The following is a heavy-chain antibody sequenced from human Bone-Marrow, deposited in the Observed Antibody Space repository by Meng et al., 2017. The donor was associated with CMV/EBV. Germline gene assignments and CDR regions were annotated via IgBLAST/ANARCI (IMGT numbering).Heavy chain of an antibody. J-gene: IGHJ6*02. V-gene: IGHV1-2*02. Sequence: ASVKVSCKASGYTFTGYYMHWVRQAPGQGLEWMGWINPNSGGTNYAQKFQGRVTMTRDTSISTAYMELSRLRSDDTAVYYYASLPYYGSGSWTYYYYGMDVWGQGTTVTVSS. CDR3: ASLPYYGSGSWTYYYYGMDV. D-gene: IGHD3-10*01. CDR1: GYTFTGYY. CDR2: INPNSGGT.